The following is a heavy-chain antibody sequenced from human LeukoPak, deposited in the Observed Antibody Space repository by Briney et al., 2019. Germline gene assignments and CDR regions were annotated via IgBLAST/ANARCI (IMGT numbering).Heavy chain of an antibody. Sequence: GASLRLSCAVSGFTFSNYVMSWVRQAPGKGLEWVSTISGSGGSTFYADSVKGRFTSSSDNSKNTLYLRMNSLRAEDTAVYYCAKTYYDFWSGYSIIHGPFDYWGQGTLVTVSS. CDR2: ISGSGGST. V-gene: IGHV3-23*01. CDR3: AKTYYDFWSGYSIIHGPFDY. J-gene: IGHJ4*02. D-gene: IGHD3-3*01. CDR1: GFTFSNYV.